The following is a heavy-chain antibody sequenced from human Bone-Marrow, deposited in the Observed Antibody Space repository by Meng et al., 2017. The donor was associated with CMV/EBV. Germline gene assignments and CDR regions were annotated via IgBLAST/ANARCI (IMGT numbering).Heavy chain of an antibody. Sequence: KVSCKGSGYSFTSYWIGWVRQMPGKGLEWMGIIYPGDSDTRYSPSFQGQVTISADKSISTAYLQWSSLKASDTAMYYCARREVGSRSWDYLNYWAQGTVVTVSS. CDR3: ARREVGSRSWDYLNY. V-gene: IGHV5-51*01. J-gene: IGHJ4*01. D-gene: IGHD6-19*01. CDR1: GYSFTSYW. CDR2: IYPGDSDT.